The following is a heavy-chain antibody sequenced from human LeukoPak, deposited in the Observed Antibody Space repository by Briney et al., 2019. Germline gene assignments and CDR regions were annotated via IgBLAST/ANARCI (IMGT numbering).Heavy chain of an antibody. V-gene: IGHV4-34*01. Sequence: SETLSLTCAVYGGSFSGYYWSWIRQPPGKGLEWIGEINHSGSTNYNPPLKSRVTMSVDTSKNQFSLKLSSVTAADTAVYYCASVSSSWYYFEYWGQGTLVTVSS. D-gene: IGHD6-13*01. CDR3: ASVSSSWYYFEY. CDR1: GGSFSGYY. CDR2: INHSGST. J-gene: IGHJ4*02.